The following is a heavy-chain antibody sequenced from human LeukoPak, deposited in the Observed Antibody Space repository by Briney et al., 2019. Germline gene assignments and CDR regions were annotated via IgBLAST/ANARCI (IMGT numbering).Heavy chain of an antibody. D-gene: IGHD2-15*01. Sequence: GGSLRLSCAASGFTFDDYAMHWVRQAPGKGLEWVSGISWNSGSIGYADSVRGRFTISRDNAKNSLYLQMNSLRPEDTALYYCAKGGKGLIVLVDYYGMDVWGQGTTVTVSS. J-gene: IGHJ6*02. CDR3: AKGGKGLIVLVDYYGMDV. CDR2: ISWNSGSI. V-gene: IGHV3-9*01. CDR1: GFTFDDYA.